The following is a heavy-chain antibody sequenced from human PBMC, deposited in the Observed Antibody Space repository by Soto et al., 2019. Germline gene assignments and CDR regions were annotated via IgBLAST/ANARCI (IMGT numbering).Heavy chain of an antibody. CDR3: TRDPRNIAAGYGMDG. CDR2: IRSKAYGGTT. D-gene: IGHD6-13*01. V-gene: IGHV3-49*03. J-gene: IGHJ6*02. CDR1: GFTFGDYA. Sequence: GGSLRLSCTASGFTFGDYAMSWFRQAPGRGLEWVGFIRSKAYGGTTEYAASVKGRFTISRDDSKSIAYLQMNSLKTEDTAVYYCTRDPRNIAAGYGMDGWGQGTTVTVAS.